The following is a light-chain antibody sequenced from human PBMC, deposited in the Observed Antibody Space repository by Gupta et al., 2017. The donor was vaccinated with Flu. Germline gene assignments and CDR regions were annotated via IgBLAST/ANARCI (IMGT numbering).Light chain of an antibody. V-gene: IGKV3-11*01. Sequence: EIVLTQSPATLSLSPGERATLSCRASQSLTSYLAWYQQKPGQAPRLLIYDATNRATGIPARFSGSGSVTDFTLTISSLEPEDFAVYYCQQRTNWPAFGQGTRLDIK. CDR1: QSLTSY. CDR3: QQRTNWPA. J-gene: IGKJ5*01. CDR2: DAT.